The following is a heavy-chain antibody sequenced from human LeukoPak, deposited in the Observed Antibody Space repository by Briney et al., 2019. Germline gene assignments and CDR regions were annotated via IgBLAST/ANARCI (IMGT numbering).Heavy chain of an antibody. CDR2: IIPIFGTT. Sequence: SVKVSCKASGGTFSNYAISWVRQAPGQGLEWMGGIIPIFGTTNYAQKFQGRVTITADESTSTAYMELSSLRSEDTAVYYCARGGSSSFEVFDYWGQGTLVTVST. CDR3: ARGGSSSFEVFDY. CDR1: GGTFSNYA. V-gene: IGHV1-69*01. D-gene: IGHD6-6*01. J-gene: IGHJ4*02.